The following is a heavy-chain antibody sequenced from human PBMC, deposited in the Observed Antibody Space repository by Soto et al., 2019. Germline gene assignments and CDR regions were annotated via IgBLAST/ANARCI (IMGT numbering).Heavy chain of an antibody. CDR2: IKSKTDGGTT. D-gene: IGHD3-10*01. CDR1: GFTLSTYS. J-gene: IGHJ6*03. V-gene: IGHV3-15*01. Sequence: GGSLRLSCAASGFTLSTYSMQWVRQAPGKGLEWVGRIKSKTDGGTTDYAAPVKGRFTISRDDSKNTLYLQMNSLKTEDTAVYYCTTCITMVRGAPFYYYYMDVWGKGTTVTVS. CDR3: TTCITMVRGAPFYYYYMDV.